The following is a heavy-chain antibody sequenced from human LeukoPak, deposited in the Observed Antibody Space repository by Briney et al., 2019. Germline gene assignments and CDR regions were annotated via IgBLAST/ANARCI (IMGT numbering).Heavy chain of an antibody. V-gene: IGHV4-61*08. Sequence: PSETLSLTCTVSGGSISSGDYYWSWIRQSPGKGLEWIGYIYYSGSTNYNPSLKSRVTISVDTSKNQFSLKLSSVTAADTAVYYCARGSLTFGGVIVEKCNWFDPWGQGTLVTVSS. J-gene: IGHJ5*02. CDR2: IYYSGST. CDR3: ARGSLTFGGVIVEKCNWFDP. CDR1: GGSISSGDYY. D-gene: IGHD3-16*02.